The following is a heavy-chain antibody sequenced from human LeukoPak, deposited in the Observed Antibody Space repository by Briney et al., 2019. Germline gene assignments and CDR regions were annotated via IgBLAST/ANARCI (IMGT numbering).Heavy chain of an antibody. V-gene: IGHV3-23*01. Sequence: GGSLRLSCAASGFTFSNYWMHWVRQAPGKGLEWVSAISGSGGSTYYADSVKGRFTISRDNSKNTLYLQMNSLRAEDTAVYYCAKDPSYSSSWYDPWGQGTLVTVSS. CDR1: GFTFSNYW. CDR3: AKDPSYSSSWYDP. J-gene: IGHJ5*02. CDR2: ISGSGGST. D-gene: IGHD6-13*01.